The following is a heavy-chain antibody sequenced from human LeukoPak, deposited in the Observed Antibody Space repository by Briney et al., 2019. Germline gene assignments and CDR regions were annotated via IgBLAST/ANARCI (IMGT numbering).Heavy chain of an antibody. J-gene: IGHJ4*02. CDR3: AKGTDVGATTDFDY. V-gene: IGHV3-23*01. D-gene: IGHD1-26*01. Sequence: GALRLSCAASGFTFSSYAMSWVRQAPGKGLEWVSAISGSGGSIYYADSVKGRFTISRDNSKNTLYLQMNSLRAEDTAVYYCAKGTDVGATTDFDYWGQGTLVTVSS. CDR1: GFTFSSYA. CDR2: ISGSGGSI.